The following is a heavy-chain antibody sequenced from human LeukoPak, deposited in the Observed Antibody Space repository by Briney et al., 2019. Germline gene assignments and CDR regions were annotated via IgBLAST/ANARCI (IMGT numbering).Heavy chain of an antibody. V-gene: IGHV7-4-1*02. Sequence: ASVKVSCKASGYTFTNYAMNWVRQAPGQGLEWMGWINTNTRNPTYAQGFTGRFVFSLDTSVSTAYLQISSLKAEDTAVYYCARVRAVSGTDWFDPWGQGTLVTVSS. CDR2: INTNTRNP. CDR1: GYTFTNYA. CDR3: ARVRAVSGTDWFDP. D-gene: IGHD6-19*01. J-gene: IGHJ5*02.